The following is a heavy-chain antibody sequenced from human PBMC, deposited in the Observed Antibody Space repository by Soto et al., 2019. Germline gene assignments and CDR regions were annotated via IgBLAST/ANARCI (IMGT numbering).Heavy chain of an antibody. CDR2: IIPLFGTA. CDR3: EREWGRSPTMYFFAY. Sequence: QVQLVQSGAEVKKPGSSVKVSCKASGGTFSSSTISWVRQAPGQGLEWMGGIIPLFGTANYAQKFQGRVTITADKSTSTAYMEVRSLRSEDTAVYYCEREWGRSPTMYFFAYWGQGTLVTVSS. V-gene: IGHV1-69*06. D-gene: IGHD3-16*01. CDR1: GGTFSSST. J-gene: IGHJ4*02.